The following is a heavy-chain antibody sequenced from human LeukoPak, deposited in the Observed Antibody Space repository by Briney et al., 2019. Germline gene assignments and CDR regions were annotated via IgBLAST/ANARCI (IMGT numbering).Heavy chain of an antibody. CDR2: ISGSGSII. J-gene: IGHJ4*02. D-gene: IGHD4-11*01. Sequence: PGGSLRLSCAASGFSFSSYEMNWVRQAPGKGLEWVSYISGSGSIIYYADSVKGRFTVSRDNAKDSLYLQMNDLRAEDTAVYYCAREDSDYSNYDFWGQGTLVTVS. V-gene: IGHV3-48*03. CDR1: GFSFSSYE. CDR3: AREDSDYSNYDF.